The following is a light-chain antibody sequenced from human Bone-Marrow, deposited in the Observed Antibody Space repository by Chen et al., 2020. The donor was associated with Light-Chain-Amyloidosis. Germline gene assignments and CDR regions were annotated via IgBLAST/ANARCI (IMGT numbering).Light chain of an antibody. CDR3: QQYGTSPLT. CDR1: QTTNSTF. Sequence: ELVLQTSPGSLSLSPGEGANLSCRASQTTNSTFLTWSQQKFGQAPRLLNYGSSSRATGIPDRFTGSGSGTDFTLTINRLEPEDFEMYYCQQYGTSPLTFGGGTKVEIK. V-gene: IGKV3-20*01. J-gene: IGKJ4*01. CDR2: GSS.